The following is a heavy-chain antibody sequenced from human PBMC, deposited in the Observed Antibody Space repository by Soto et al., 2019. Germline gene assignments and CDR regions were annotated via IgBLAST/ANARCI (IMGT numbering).Heavy chain of an antibody. D-gene: IGHD3-10*01. J-gene: IGHJ6*02. CDR3: ARDQFYGSASSNYIYQYYYGMDV. CDR1: GFTVSVNY. Sequence: EVQLLETGGGLIQPGGSLRLSCAASGFTVSVNYMNWVRQAPGKGLEWVSLVDSRGSTYYADSVKGRFTISRDNSKNKLYLQMNSLRVEDTAVYYCARDQFYGSASSNYIYQYYYGMDVWGQGTTVTVSS. V-gene: IGHV3-53*02. CDR2: VDSRGST.